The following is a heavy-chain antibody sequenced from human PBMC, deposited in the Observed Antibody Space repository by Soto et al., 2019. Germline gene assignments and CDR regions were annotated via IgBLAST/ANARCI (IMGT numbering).Heavy chain of an antibody. CDR1: GFTFSSYA. J-gene: IGHJ6*02. CDR2: ISYDGSNK. Sequence: LRLSCAASGFTFSSYAMHWVRQAPGKGLEWVAIISYDGSNKYYTDSVKGRFTISRDNSKNALYLQMNSLRAEDTAVFYCARDHRLYYYDSSGFYSGFYYFYGMDVWGQGTTVTVSS. D-gene: IGHD3-22*01. V-gene: IGHV3-30-3*01. CDR3: ARDHRLYYYDSSGFYSGFYYFYGMDV.